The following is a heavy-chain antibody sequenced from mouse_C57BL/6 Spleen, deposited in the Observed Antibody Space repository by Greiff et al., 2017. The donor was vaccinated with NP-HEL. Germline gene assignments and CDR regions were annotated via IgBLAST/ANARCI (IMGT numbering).Heavy chain of an antibody. Sequence: EVQLQESGPELVKPGASVKISCKASGYSFTGYYMNWVKQSPEKSLEWIGEINPSTGGTTYNQKFKAKATLTVDKSSSTAYMQLKSLTSEDSAVYYCAILHYAMDYWGQGTSVTVSS. V-gene: IGHV1-42*01. CDR3: AILHYAMDY. J-gene: IGHJ4*01. CDR1: GYSFTGYY. CDR2: INPSTGGT.